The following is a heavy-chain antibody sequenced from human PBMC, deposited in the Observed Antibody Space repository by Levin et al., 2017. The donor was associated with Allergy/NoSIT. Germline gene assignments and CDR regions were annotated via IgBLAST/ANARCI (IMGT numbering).Heavy chain of an antibody. Sequence: SETLSLTCAVYGGSFSGYYWSWIRQPPGKGLEWIGEINHSGSTNYNPSLKSRVTISVDTSKNQFSLKLSSVTAADTAVYYCARTRALLIAAAGLHAFDIWGQGTMVTVSS. CDR2: INHSGST. CDR1: GGSFSGYY. D-gene: IGHD6-13*01. CDR3: ARTRALLIAAAGLHAFDI. J-gene: IGHJ3*02. V-gene: IGHV4-34*01.